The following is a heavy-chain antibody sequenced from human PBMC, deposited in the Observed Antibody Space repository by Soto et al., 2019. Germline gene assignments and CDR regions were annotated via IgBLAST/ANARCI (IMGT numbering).Heavy chain of an antibody. Sequence: ASVKVSCKASGYTFTSYAMHWVRQAPGQRLEWMGWINAGNGNTKYSQKFQGRVTITRDTSASTAYMELSSLRSEDTAVYYCAGEYYYGSGSYSGMDVWGQGTTVTVSS. D-gene: IGHD3-10*01. CDR2: INAGNGNT. CDR1: GYTFTSYA. CDR3: AGEYYYGSGSYSGMDV. V-gene: IGHV1-3*01. J-gene: IGHJ6*02.